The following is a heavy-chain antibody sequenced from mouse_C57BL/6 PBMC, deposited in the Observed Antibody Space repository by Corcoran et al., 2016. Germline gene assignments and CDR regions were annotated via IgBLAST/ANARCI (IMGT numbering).Heavy chain of an antibody. Sequence: QVQLQQSGAELMKPGASVKLSCKATGYTFTGYWIEWVKQRPGHGLEWIGEILPGSGSTNYNEKFKGKATFTADTSSNTAYMQLSSLTTEDSAIYYCARKGLIYYYGSSYAMDYWGQGTSVTVSS. CDR3: ARKGLIYYYGSSYAMDY. CDR1: GYTFTGYW. D-gene: IGHD1-1*01. J-gene: IGHJ4*01. CDR2: ILPGSGST. V-gene: IGHV1-9*01.